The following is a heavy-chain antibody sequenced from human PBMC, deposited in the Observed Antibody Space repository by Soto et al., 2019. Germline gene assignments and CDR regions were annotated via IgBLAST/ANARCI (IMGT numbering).Heavy chain of an antibody. D-gene: IGHD3-16*01. CDR2: IYWDDDK. J-gene: IGHJ4*02. Sequence: QITLKESGPPLVKPTQTLTLTCTFSGFSLSTSGVGVGWIRQPPGKALEWLALIYWDDDKRYSPSLKSRLTITKDTSKNQVVLTMTNRDPVDTATYYCAHRGLSYAFDYWGQGTLVTVSS. CDR3: AHRGLSYAFDY. V-gene: IGHV2-5*02. CDR1: GFSLSTSGVG.